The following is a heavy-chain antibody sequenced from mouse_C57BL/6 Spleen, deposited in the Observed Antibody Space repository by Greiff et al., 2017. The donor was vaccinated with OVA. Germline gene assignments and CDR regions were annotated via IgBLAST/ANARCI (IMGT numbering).Heavy chain of an antibody. CDR1: GYTFTDYY. CDR2: INPNNGGT. CDR3: ARSNWDFDY. D-gene: IGHD4-1*01. J-gene: IGHJ2*01. Sequence: EVQLQQSGPELVQPGASVKISCKASGYTFTDYYMNWVKQSHGKSLEWIGDINPNNGGTSYNQKFKGKATLTVDKSSSTAYMELRSLTSEDSAVYYCARSNWDFDYWGQGTTLTVSS. V-gene: IGHV1-26*01.